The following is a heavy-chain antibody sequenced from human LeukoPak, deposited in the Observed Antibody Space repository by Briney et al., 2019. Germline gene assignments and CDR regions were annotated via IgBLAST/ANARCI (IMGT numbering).Heavy chain of an antibody. CDR2: IYHSGST. J-gene: IGHJ4*02. V-gene: IGHV4-59*12. CDR1: NVSFSNSY. Sequence: SETLSLTCTVSNVSFSNSYWTWIRQPPGKGLEYIGYIYHSGSTNYNPSLKSRVTISVDMSKNQFSLKLSSVTAADTAVYYCARENHYYDSSGYQPYYLRGRNYFDYWGQGTLVTVSS. D-gene: IGHD3-22*01. CDR3: ARENHYYDSSGYQPYYLRGRNYFDY.